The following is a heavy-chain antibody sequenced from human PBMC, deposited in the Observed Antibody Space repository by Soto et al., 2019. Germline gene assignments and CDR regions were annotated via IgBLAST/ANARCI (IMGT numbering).Heavy chain of an antibody. CDR1: GYTFTRYY. CDR2: INHSGGST. J-gene: IGHJ6*04. CDR3: ESDSGSGSYTVQIYYYYGMDV. V-gene: IGHV1-46*01. Sequence: QVQLVQSGAEVKKPGASVKVSCKASGYTFTRYYMHWVRQAPGQGLEWIGKINHSGGSTSYAQKFQGRVIMTRDTSTSTVYMELSSMRSEDTAVYYCESDSGSGSYTVQIYYYYGMDVWGKGTTVTVSS. D-gene: IGHD3-10*01.